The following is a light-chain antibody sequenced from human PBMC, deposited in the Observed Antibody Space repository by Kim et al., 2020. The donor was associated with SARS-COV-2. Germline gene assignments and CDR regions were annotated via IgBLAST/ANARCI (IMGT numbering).Light chain of an antibody. J-gene: IGKJ4*01. CDR3: QQCYSTPRT. CDR2: GAS. CDR1: QNITNY. V-gene: IGKV1-39*01. Sequence: DIQMTQSPSSLSASVGDRVTITCRTSQNITNYLNWYQQKPGKAPKVLIYGASSLHSGVPSRFSGSGSVTDFSLTINSLQPEDFATYYCQQCYSTPRTFGGGTKVDIK.